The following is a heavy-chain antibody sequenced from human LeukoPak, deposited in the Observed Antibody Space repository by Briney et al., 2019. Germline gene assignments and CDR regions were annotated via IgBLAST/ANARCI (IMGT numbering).Heavy chain of an antibody. J-gene: IGHJ3*02. CDR1: GFTFSSYW. V-gene: IGHV3-7*01. CDR2: IKQDGSEK. CDR3: ARDMVVVPDAFDI. D-gene: IGHD2-15*01. Sequence: GGSLRLSCAASGFTFSSYWMSWVRQAPGKGLEWVANIKQDGSEKYYVDSVKGRFTISRDNAKNSLYLQMNSLRAEDTAVYYCARDMVVVPDAFDIWGQGTMVTVSS.